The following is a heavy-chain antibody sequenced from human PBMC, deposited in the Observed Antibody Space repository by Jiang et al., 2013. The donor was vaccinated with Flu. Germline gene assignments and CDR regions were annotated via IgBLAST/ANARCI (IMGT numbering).Heavy chain of an antibody. CDR3: ARSGYNYRIEY. V-gene: IGHV1-69*06. D-gene: IGHD5-18*01. CDR1: GGTFSSYA. J-gene: IGHJ4*02. Sequence: GAEVKKPGSSVKVSCKVSGGTFSSYAVSWVRQAPGQGLEWMGGILPMFSTTNYAQKFQGRVTITADKSTRAAYMELSSLRSEDTAVYYCARSGYNYRIEYWGQGTLVTVSS. CDR2: ILPMFSTT.